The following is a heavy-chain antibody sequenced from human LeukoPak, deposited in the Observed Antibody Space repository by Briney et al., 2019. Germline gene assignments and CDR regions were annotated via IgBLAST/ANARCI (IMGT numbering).Heavy chain of an antibody. J-gene: IGHJ3*02. CDR2: ISSSSSYI. CDR3: AVVVTAENDAFDI. V-gene: IGHV3-21*01. CDR1: GFTFSSYS. D-gene: IGHD2-15*01. Sequence: PGGSLRLSCAASGFTFSSYSMNWVRQAPGKGLEWVSSISSSSSYIYYADSVKGRFTISRDNAKNSLYLQMNSLRAEDTAVYYCAVVVTAENDAFDIWGQGTMVTVSS.